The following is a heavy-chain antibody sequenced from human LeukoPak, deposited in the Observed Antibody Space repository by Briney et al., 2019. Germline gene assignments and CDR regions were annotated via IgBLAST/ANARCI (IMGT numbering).Heavy chain of an antibody. CDR3: ARVPRAYCGGDCKRAEYFQH. D-gene: IGHD2-21*02. CDR2: IYHSGST. J-gene: IGHJ1*01. V-gene: IGHV4-4*02. CDR1: GGSISSSNW. Sequence: PSETLSLTCAVSGGSISSSNWWSWVRQPPGKGLEWIGEIYHSGSTNYNPSLKSRVTISVDKSKNQFSLKLSSVTAADTAVYYCARVPRAYCGGDCKRAEYFQHWGQGTLVTVSS.